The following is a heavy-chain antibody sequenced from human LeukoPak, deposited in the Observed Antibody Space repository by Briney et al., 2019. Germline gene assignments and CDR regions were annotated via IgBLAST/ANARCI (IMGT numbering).Heavy chain of an antibody. V-gene: IGHV1-18*01. CDR3: ARDLDAYYYDSSGYPSLFDY. CDR2: ISAYNGNT. J-gene: IGHJ4*02. D-gene: IGHD3-22*01. Sequence: ASVKVSCKASGYTFTSYGISWVRQAPGQGLEWLGWISAYNGNTNYAQKLQGRVTMTTDTSTSTAYMELRSLRSDDTAVYYCARDLDAYYYDSSGYPSLFDYWGQGTLVTVSS. CDR1: GYTFTSYG.